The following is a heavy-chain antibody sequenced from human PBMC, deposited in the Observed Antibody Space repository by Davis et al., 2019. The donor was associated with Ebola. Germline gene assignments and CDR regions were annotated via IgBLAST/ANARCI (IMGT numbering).Heavy chain of an antibody. V-gene: IGHV3-11*01. CDR3: AREGYSSGFIDY. J-gene: IGHJ4*02. CDR2: ISSSGSTI. CDR1: GFTFSDYY. Sequence: GESLKISCAASGFTFSDYYMSWIRQAPGKGLEWVSYISSSGSTIYYADSVKGRFTISRDNAKNSLYLQMNSLRAEDTAVYYCAREGYSSGFIDYWGQGTLVTVSS. D-gene: IGHD6-19*01.